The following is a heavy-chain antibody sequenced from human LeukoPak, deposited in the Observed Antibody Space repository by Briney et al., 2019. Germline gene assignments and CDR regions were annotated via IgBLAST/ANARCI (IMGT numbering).Heavy chain of an antibody. CDR2: IYNSGST. CDR3: ARQNSSGYFIDY. J-gene: IGHJ4*02. Sequence: HPSETLSLTCTVSGYSISSGYYWGWIRQPPGKGLEWIGSIYNSGSTYYNPSLKSRVTISVDTSKNQFSLKLRSVTAADTAMYYCARQNSSGYFIDYWGQGTLVTVSS. CDR1: GYSISSGYY. D-gene: IGHD3-22*01. V-gene: IGHV4-38-2*02.